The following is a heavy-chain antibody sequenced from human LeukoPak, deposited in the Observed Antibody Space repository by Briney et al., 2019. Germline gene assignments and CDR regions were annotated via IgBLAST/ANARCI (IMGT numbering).Heavy chain of an antibody. CDR2: IHYSGST. D-gene: IGHD2-2*01. J-gene: IGHJ6*02. CDR1: GGSISSGSYY. CDR3: ARGNLIVVVPALYYYYYYGMDV. V-gene: IGHV4-39*01. Sequence: SETLSLTCTVSGGSISSGSYYWSWIRQPPGKGLEWIGSIHYSGSTYYNPSLKSRVTISVDTSKNQFSLELSSVTAADTVVYYCARGNLIVVVPALYYYYYYGMDVWGQGTTVTVSS.